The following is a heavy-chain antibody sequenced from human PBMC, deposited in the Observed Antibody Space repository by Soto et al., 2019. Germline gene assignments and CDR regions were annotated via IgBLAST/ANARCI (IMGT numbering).Heavy chain of an antibody. V-gene: IGHV1-18*01. J-gene: IGHJ3*02. D-gene: IGHD2-15*01. CDR1: GYTFNIHS. CDR2: ISPYNVDT. Sequence: QVQLVQSGAEVKKPGASVKVSCKASGYTFNIHSISWVRQAPGQGLEWMGWISPYNVDTNYAQKFLGRVTMTTDTSTSTAYMEVRSLRSDDTAMYYCATSTRGSGASNIWGQGTMVTVSS. CDR3: ATSTRGSGASNI.